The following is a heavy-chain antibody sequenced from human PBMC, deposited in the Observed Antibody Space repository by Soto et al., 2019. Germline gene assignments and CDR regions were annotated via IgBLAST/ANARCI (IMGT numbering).Heavy chain of an antibody. CDR3: ARDGTVRGAHYGMDV. CDR2: IYYSGST. J-gene: IGHJ6*02. V-gene: IGHV4-31*03. D-gene: IGHD3-10*01. Sequence: TLSLTCTVSGGSISSGGYYWSWIRQHPGKGLEWIGYIYYSGSTYYNPSLKSRVTISVDTSKNQFSLKLSSVTAADTAVYYCARDGTVRGAHYGMDVWGQGTTVTVSS. CDR1: GGSISSGGYY.